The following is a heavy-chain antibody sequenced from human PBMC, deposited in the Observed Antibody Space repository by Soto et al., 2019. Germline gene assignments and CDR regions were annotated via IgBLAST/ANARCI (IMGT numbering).Heavy chain of an antibody. V-gene: IGHV1-46*01. CDR1: GYTLTSYY. D-gene: IGHD4-4*01. Sequence: GASVKVSCKASGYTLTSYYMHWVRQAPGQGLEWMGIINPSGGSTSYAQKFQGRVTMTRDTSTSTVYMELSSLRSEDTAVYYCARVSRYYYSNYWFDPWGQGTLVTVSS. J-gene: IGHJ5*02. CDR3: ARVSRYYYSNYWFDP. CDR2: INPSGGST.